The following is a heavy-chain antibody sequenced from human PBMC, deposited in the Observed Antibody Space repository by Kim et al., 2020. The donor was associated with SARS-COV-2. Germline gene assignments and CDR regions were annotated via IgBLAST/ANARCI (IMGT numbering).Heavy chain of an antibody. Sequence: KGRFTISRDNAKNSLYLQMNSLRAEDTAFYYCAKDPQKSHAWNRYYYGMDVWGQGTTVTVSS. V-gene: IGHV3-9*01. J-gene: IGHJ6*02. D-gene: IGHD1-1*01. CDR3: AKDPQKSHAWNRYYYGMDV.